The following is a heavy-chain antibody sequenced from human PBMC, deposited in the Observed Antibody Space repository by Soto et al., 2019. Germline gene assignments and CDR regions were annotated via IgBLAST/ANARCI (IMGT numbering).Heavy chain of an antibody. D-gene: IGHD4-17*01. Sequence: ASVKVSCKASGGTFSSYAISWVRQAPGQGLEWMGGIIPIFGTANYAQKFQGRVTITADESTSTAYMELNSLRAEDTAVYYCARDLYGDYVLPYNWFDPWGQGTLVTVSS. CDR3: ARDLYGDYVLPYNWFDP. V-gene: IGHV1-69*13. J-gene: IGHJ5*02. CDR2: IIPIFGTA. CDR1: GGTFSSYA.